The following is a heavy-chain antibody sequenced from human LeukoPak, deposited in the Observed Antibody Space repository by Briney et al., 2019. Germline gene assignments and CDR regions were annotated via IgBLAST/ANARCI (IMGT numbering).Heavy chain of an antibody. D-gene: IGHD1-26*01. CDR1: GGSISSSSYY. Sequence: SETLSLTCTVSGGSISSSSYYWGWIRQPPGKGLEWIGSIYYSGSTYYNPSLKSRVTISVDTSKNQFSLKLSSVTAADTAVYYCARRSYSSFDYWGQGTLVTVSS. J-gene: IGHJ4*02. CDR2: IYYSGST. V-gene: IGHV4-39*01. CDR3: ARRSYSSFDY.